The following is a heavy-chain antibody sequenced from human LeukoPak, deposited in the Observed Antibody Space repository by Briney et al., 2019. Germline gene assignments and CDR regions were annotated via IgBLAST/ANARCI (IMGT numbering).Heavy chain of an antibody. V-gene: IGHV4-59*01. CDR2: IYYSGST. Sequence: PSENLTLTGTVSGGSSSSYYWSWIRQPPGKGLEWIGYIYYSGSTNYNPSLKSRVTISVDTSKNQFSLKLSSVTAADTAVYYCARGVPAASTYFDYWGQGTLVTVSS. J-gene: IGHJ4*02. D-gene: IGHD2-2*01. CDR1: GGSSSSYY. CDR3: ARGVPAASTYFDY.